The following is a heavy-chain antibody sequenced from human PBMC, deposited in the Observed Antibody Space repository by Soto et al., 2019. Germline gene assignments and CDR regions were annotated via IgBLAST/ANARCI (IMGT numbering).Heavy chain of an antibody. CDR3: ARIAWNYDIVTGYYLAYDP. CDR2: IFSNDEK. CDR1: GFSLSNDRMG. V-gene: IGHV2-26*01. J-gene: IGHJ5*02. D-gene: IGHD3-9*01. Sequence: PKLVYPTQTLAQTCSVCGFSLSNDRMGVGWIRQPPGKALEWLAHIFSNDEKSYSTSLKSRLTISKDTSKSQVVLTMTNMDPVDTATYYCARIAWNYDIVTGYYLAYDPWCQGTLVTVSS.